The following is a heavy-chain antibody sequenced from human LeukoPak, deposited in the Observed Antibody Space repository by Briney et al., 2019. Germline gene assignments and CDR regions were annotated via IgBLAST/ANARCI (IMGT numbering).Heavy chain of an antibody. J-gene: IGHJ5*02. CDR3: ARDHGANHYHSSGYYA. V-gene: IGHV1-18*01. CDR1: GYTFTSYG. D-gene: IGHD3-22*01. Sequence: ASVKVSCKASGYTFTSYGISWVRQAPGQGLEWMGWISAYNGNTNYAQKLQGRVTMTTDTSTSTAYMEWRTLRSDDRAVYYCARDHGANHYHSSGYYASGQGTLGT. CDR2: ISAYNGNT.